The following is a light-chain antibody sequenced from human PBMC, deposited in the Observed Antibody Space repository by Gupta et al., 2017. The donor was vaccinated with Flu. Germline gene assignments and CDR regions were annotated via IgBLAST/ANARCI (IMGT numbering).Light chain of an antibody. V-gene: IGLV1-40*01. CDR3: QSYDRSLSGSWV. CDR1: SSNIGAGYD. CDR2: GNS. Sequence: QSVLTQPHSVSGAPGQRVTISCTGSSSNIGAGYDVHWYQQLPGTAPKLLIYGNSNRPSGVPDRFSGSKSGTSASLAITGLQAEDEADYYCQSYDRSLSGSWVFGGGTKLTVL. J-gene: IGLJ3*02.